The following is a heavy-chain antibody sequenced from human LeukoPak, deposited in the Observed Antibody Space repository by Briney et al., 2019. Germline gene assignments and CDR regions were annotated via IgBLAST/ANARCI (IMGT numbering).Heavy chain of an antibody. CDR1: GFTFSDVW. V-gene: IGHV3-7*03. D-gene: IGHD3-22*01. CDR3: AKRPGGGSYYYDDSGYSFDY. CDR2: IRQDGSDK. Sequence: PGGSLRLSCAASGFTFSDVWMSWVRQAPGKGLKWVANIRQDGSDKYYADSVKGRFTISRDNSKNTLYLQMNSLRAEDTAVYYCAKRPGGGSYYYDDSGYSFDYWGQGTLVTVSS. J-gene: IGHJ4*02.